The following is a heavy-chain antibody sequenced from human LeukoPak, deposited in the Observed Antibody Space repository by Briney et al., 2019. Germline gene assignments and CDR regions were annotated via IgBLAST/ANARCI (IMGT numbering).Heavy chain of an antibody. Sequence: PGGSLRLSCAASGFAFGSYWMSWVRQAPGKGLEWVANIKENGSEKYYVDSVKGRFTISRDNAKNSLYLQMNSLRAEDTAVYYCARGGRSRDYWGQGTLVTVSS. CDR1: GFAFGSYW. CDR3: ARGGRSRDY. J-gene: IGHJ4*02. V-gene: IGHV3-7*01. CDR2: IKENGSEK. D-gene: IGHD1-26*01.